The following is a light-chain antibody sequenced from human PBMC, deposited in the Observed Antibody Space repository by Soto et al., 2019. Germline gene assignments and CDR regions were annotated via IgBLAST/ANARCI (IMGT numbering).Light chain of an antibody. Sequence: QSALTQPPSASGSPGQSVTISCTGMSSDVGGYNYVSWYQQHPGKAPKLMIYEVTKRPSGVPDRFSGSKSGTSASLAISGLQSEDEADYYCAAWDDSLNGVVFGGGTKLTVL. CDR2: EVT. V-gene: IGLV2-8*01. CDR3: AAWDDSLNGVV. CDR1: SSDVGGYNY. J-gene: IGLJ2*01.